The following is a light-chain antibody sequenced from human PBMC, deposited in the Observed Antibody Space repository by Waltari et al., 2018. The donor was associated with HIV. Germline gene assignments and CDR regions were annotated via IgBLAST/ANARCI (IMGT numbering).Light chain of an antibody. V-gene: IGLV3-1*01. CDR3: QACHSSSPLV. CDR2: QRS. J-gene: IGLJ2*01. Sequence: SYELTQSPSASVSPGQTGRSTCSGDKWGETYVSWYQQKPDQSPVLATNQRSKRSSELPERFSGSTSASPATLAIRGTHAVDEYGSSCQACHSSSPLVFGGGTKLTVL. CDR1: KWGETY.